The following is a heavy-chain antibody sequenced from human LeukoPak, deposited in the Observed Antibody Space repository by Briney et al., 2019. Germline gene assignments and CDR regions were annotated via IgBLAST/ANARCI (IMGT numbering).Heavy chain of an antibody. CDR3: ARRDYTGSYWLDS. V-gene: IGHV5-51*01. Sequence: GESLEISCKGSGYSFPRHSIAWVRQMPGKGVEWMGIIYPGDSDTRYSPSFQGQVTISADVSISTAYLQWSSLKASDTAIYYCARRDYTGSYWLDSWGQGTLVTVSS. D-gene: IGHD3-10*01. J-gene: IGHJ5*01. CDR1: GYSFPRHS. CDR2: IYPGDSDT.